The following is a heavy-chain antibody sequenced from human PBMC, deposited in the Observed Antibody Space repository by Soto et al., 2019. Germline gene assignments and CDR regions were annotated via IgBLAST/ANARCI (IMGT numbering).Heavy chain of an antibody. D-gene: IGHD3-3*01. CDR2: IYSDGST. V-gene: IGHV3-53*01. J-gene: IGHJ4*02. CDR3: ARALYDFWSGYYPSYYFDY. Sequence: PGGSLRLSWAASGFTVSSNYMSWVRQAPGKGLEWVSVIYSDGSTYYADSVKGRFTISRDNSKNTLYLQMNSLRAEDTAVYYCARALYDFWSGYYPSYYFDYWGQGTLVTVS. CDR1: GFTVSSNY.